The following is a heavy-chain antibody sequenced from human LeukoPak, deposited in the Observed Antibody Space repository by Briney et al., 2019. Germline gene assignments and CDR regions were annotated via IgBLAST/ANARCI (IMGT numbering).Heavy chain of an antibody. CDR3: VRDHYYDSSGYTFRH. J-gene: IGHJ1*01. CDR1: DDSISDYY. CDR2: FYNSGST. Sequence: SETLSLTCTVSDDSISDYYRGWIRQPPGKGLEWIGYFYNSGSTSYNPSLKSRVTISVDTSKNQFSLKLRSVTVADTAVYYCVRDHYYDSSGYTFRHWGQGTLVSVSS. D-gene: IGHD3-22*01. V-gene: IGHV4-59*01.